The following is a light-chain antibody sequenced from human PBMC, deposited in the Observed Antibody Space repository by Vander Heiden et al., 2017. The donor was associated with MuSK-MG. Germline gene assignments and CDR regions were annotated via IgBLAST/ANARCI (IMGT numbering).Light chain of an antibody. CDR3: SSYTTSSTRV. V-gene: IGLV2-14*03. CDR1: SSDIGAYNY. CDR2: DVS. Sequence: QSALTQPASVSGSPGQSITISCTGTSSDIGAYNYVSWYQQHPGRAPLLIMYDVSNRPSGVSNRFSASKSAYSASLTISGLQAEDDAYFCSSYTTSSTRVFGGGTKLTVL. J-gene: IGLJ3*02.